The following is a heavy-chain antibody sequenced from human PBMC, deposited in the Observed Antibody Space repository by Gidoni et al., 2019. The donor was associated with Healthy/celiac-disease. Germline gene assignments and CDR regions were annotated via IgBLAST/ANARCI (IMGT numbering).Heavy chain of an antibody. V-gene: IGHV3-74*01. Sequence: VQLVESGGGLVQPGGSLRLSYAASGFTFSSHWMHWVRQAPGKGLVWVSRINSGGSSTSYADSVKDRFTISRDNAKNTLYLQMNSLRAEDTAVYYCARVRWYSSPVDVWGQGTTVTVSS. CDR3: ARVRWYSSPVDV. D-gene: IGHD6-13*01. CDR2: INSGGSST. CDR1: GFTFSSHW. J-gene: IGHJ6*02.